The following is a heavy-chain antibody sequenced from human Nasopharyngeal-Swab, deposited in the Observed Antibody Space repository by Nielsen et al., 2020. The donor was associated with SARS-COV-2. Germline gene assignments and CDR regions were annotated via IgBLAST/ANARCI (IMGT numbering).Heavy chain of an antibody. CDR1: GYTFTSYD. Sequence: SVQVSCKASGYTFTSYDINWVRQATGQGLEWMGWMNPNSGNTGYAQKFQGRVTMTRNTSISTAYMELSSLRSEDTAVYYCARRGYGSGSYRLDYWGQGTLVTVSA. CDR3: ARRGYGSGSYRLDY. CDR2: MNPNSGNT. V-gene: IGHV1-8*01. J-gene: IGHJ4*02. D-gene: IGHD3-10*01.